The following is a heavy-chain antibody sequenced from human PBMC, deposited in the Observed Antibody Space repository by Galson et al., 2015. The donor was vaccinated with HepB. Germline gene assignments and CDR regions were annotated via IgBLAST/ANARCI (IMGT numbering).Heavy chain of an antibody. V-gene: IGHV1-18*01. CDR3: AHSRVERLREGHYYDISGFYED. Sequence: SVKVSCKASGSTFTSYGITWVRQAPGRGLEWMGSISAYNGNTNYAQNLQGRVSMTTDTSTRTAYMELRSLRSDDTAVYYCAHSRVERLREGHYYDISGFYEDWGQGTLVTVSP. CDR2: ISAYNGNT. J-gene: IGHJ4*02. CDR1: GSTFTSYG. D-gene: IGHD3-22*01.